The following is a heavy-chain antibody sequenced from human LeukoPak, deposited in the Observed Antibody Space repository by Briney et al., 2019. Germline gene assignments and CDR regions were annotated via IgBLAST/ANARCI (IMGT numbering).Heavy chain of an antibody. CDR2: INPNSGGT. CDR3: AKDTGYSSTTAFDY. V-gene: IGHV1-2*02. Sequence: ASVKVSCKASGYTFTGYYMHWVRQAPGQGLEWMGWINPNSGGTNYAQKFQGRVTMTRDTSISTAYMELSRLRSDDTAVYYCAKDTGYSSTTAFDYWGQGTLVTVSS. CDR1: GYTFTGYY. D-gene: IGHD6-19*01. J-gene: IGHJ4*02.